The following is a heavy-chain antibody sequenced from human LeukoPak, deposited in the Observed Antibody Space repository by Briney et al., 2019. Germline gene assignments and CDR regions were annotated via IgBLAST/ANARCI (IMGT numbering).Heavy chain of an antibody. CDR2: VYSSGNT. Sequence: SETLSLTCTVSGGSISSYYWSWIRQPPGKGLEWIGYVYSSGNTNYSPSLKGRAIISADTSKNQFSLKLTSVTAADTAVYYCVRDRELTYWGQGILVTVSS. D-gene: IGHD3-10*01. V-gene: IGHV4-4*08. CDR1: GGSISSYY. J-gene: IGHJ4*02. CDR3: VRDRELTY.